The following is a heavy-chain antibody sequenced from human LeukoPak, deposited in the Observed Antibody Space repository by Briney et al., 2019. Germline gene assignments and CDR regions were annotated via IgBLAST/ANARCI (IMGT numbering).Heavy chain of an antibody. J-gene: IGHJ4*02. D-gene: IGHD3-22*01. CDR1: VYTFTSYD. CDR2: MNPNSGNT. Sequence: ASVKVSCKASVYTFTSYDIHWVRQATGQGLEWMGWMNPNSGNTGYAQKFQGRVTMTRNTSINTAYMELSSLRSEDTAVYYCARGPAYYVDTSGYYSNDYWGQGTLVTVSS. V-gene: IGHV1-8*01. CDR3: ARGPAYYVDTSGYYSNDY.